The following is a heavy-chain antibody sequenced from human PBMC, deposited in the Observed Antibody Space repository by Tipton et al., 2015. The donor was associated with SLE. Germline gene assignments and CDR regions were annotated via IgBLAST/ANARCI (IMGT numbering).Heavy chain of an antibody. V-gene: IGHV4-4*07. CDR1: GASISPYY. J-gene: IGHJ4*02. CDR3: TRIGSNWSSLD. D-gene: IGHD1-26*01. Sequence: LRLSCIVSGASISPYYWSWIRQPAGKGLEWIGRFYISGSTDYNPSFKSRATMSVDTSRNQFSLKLTSVTAADTAVYYCTRIGSNWSSLDWGQGTLVTVSS. CDR2: FYISGST.